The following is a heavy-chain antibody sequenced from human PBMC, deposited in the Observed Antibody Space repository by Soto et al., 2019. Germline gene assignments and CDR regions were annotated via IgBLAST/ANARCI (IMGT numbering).Heavy chain of an antibody. Sequence: SETLSLTXTVSGGSISSSSYYWGWIRQPPGKGLEWIGSIYYSGSTYYNPSLKSRVTISVDTSKNQFSLKLSSVTAADTAVYYCARHELRWAFDYWGQGTLVTVSS. CDR2: IYYSGST. V-gene: IGHV4-39*01. J-gene: IGHJ4*02. CDR1: GGSISSSSYY. CDR3: ARHELRWAFDY. D-gene: IGHD4-17*01.